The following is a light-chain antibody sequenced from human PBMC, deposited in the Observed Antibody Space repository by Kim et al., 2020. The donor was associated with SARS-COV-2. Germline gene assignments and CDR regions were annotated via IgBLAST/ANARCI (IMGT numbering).Light chain of an antibody. CDR3: SSYTSSSTPL. CDR1: SSDVGGYNY. J-gene: IGLJ2*01. Sequence: GQSITISCTGTSSDVGGYNYVSWYQQHPGKAPKLMIYDVSNRPSGVSNRFSGSKSGNTASLTISGLQAEDEADYYCSSYTSSSTPLVGGGTKLTVL. V-gene: IGLV2-14*03. CDR2: DVS.